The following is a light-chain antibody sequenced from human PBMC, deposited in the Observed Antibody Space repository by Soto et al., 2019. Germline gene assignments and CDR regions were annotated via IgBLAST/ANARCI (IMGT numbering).Light chain of an antibody. CDR3: CSYAGSTTLL. Sequence: QSALTQPASVSGSPGQSITISCTGTSSDVGSYNLVSWYQQHPGKAPKLMIYEVSQRPSGVYNRFSGSKSGNTASLTISGLQAEDGGDDYCCSYAGSTTLLFGGGTKVTVL. CDR2: EVS. CDR1: SSDVGSYNL. J-gene: IGLJ3*02. V-gene: IGLV2-23*02.